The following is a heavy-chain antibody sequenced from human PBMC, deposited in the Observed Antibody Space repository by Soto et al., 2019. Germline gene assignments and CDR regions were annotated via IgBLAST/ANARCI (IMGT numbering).Heavy chain of an antibody. CDR1: GGTFSSYA. CDR2: INPSGGST. CDR3: ARVVAARPRGAFDY. Sequence: ASVKVSCKASGGTFSSYAISWVRQAPGQGLEWMGGINPSGGSTSYAQKFQGRVTMTRDTSTSTVYMELSSLRSEDTAVYYCARVVAARPRGAFDYWGQGTLVTVSS. V-gene: IGHV1-46*01. J-gene: IGHJ4*02. D-gene: IGHD6-6*01.